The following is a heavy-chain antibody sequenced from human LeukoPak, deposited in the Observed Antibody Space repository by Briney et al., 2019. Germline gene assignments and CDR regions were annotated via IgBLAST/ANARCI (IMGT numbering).Heavy chain of an antibody. D-gene: IGHD3-10*01. Sequence: SETLSLTCAVSGGSIGSSEWWSWVRQPPGKGLEWIGSIYYSGSTYYNPSLKSRVTISVDTSKNQFSLKLSSVTAADTAVYYCARDPMVRGVIGYWGQGTLVTVSS. CDR3: ARDPMVRGVIGY. CDR2: IYYSGST. CDR1: GGSIGSSEW. J-gene: IGHJ4*02. V-gene: IGHV4-39*01.